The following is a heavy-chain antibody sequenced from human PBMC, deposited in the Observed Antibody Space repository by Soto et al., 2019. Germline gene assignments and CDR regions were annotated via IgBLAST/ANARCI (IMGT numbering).Heavy chain of an antibody. CDR1: GFTFSDYY. CDR3: ARDREAYYYDSSGYYGDAFDI. D-gene: IGHD3-22*01. J-gene: IGHJ3*02. Sequence: GGSLRLSCAASGFTFSDYYMSWIRQAPGKGLGWVSYISSSGSTIYYADSVKGRFTISRDNAKNSLYLQMNSLRAEDTAVYYCARDREAYYYDSSGYYGDAFDIWGQGTMVTVSS. V-gene: IGHV3-11*01. CDR2: ISSSGSTI.